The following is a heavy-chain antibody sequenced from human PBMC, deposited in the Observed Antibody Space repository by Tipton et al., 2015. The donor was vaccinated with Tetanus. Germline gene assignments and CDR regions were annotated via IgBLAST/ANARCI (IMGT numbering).Heavy chain of an antibody. CDR2: ISYDGSNK. D-gene: IGHD2-15*01. J-gene: IGHJ5*02. V-gene: IGHV3-30-3*01. CDR3: ARGGGRYCSGGSCLNWFDP. CDR1: GFTFSSYA. Sequence: SLRLSCAASGFTFSSYAMHWVRQAPGKGLEWVAVISYDGSNKYYADSVKGRFTISRDNSKNTLYLQMNSLRAEDTAVYYCARGGGRYCSGGSCLNWFDPWGQGTLVTVSS.